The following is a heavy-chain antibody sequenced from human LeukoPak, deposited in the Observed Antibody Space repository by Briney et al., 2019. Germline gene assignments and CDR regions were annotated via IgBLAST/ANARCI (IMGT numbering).Heavy chain of an antibody. CDR1: GYTFTSYA. CDR3: ARRPIGRFGELLSDAFDI. V-gene: IGHV1-3*01. D-gene: IGHD3-10*01. CDR2: INAGNGNT. Sequence: GASVKVSCKASGYTFTSYAMHWVRQAPGQRLEWMGWINAGNGNTKYSQKFQGRVAITRDTSASTAYMELSSLRSEDTAVYYCARRPIGRFGELLSDAFDIWGQGTMVTVSS. J-gene: IGHJ3*02.